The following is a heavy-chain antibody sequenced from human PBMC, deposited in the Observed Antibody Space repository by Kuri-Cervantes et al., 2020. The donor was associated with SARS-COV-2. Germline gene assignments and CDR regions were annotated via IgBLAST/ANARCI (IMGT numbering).Heavy chain of an antibody. CDR3: ARHVGDFVPSPFDV. CDR1: GGSFSGYY. D-gene: IGHD4-17*01. CDR2: INHSGST. J-gene: IGHJ3*01. Sequence: GSLRLSCAVYGGSFSGYYWSWIRQPPGKGLEWIGEINHSGSTNYNPSLKSRVTISVDTSKNQFSLKLSSVTAADTAGYSCARHVGDFVPSPFDVWGRGAMVTVSS. V-gene: IGHV4-34*01.